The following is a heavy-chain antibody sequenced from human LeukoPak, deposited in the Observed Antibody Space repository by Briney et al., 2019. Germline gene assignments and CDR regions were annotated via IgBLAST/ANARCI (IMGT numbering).Heavy chain of an antibody. Sequence: GGSLRLSCTASGFAFSDYWMSLVRQAPGKGLEWLANINQDGSQTSYVDSVRGRFTVSRDNAKNSLYLQMNSLRADDTAMYYCARDSSPRYSGYDWVFWGRGTLVTVSS. CDR1: GFAFSDYW. J-gene: IGHJ4*02. D-gene: IGHD5-12*01. CDR3: ARDSSPRYSGYDWVF. CDR2: INQDGSQT. V-gene: IGHV3-7*01.